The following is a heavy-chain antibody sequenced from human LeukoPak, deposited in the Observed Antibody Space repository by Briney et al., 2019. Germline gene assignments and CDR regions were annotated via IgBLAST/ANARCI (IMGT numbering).Heavy chain of an antibody. D-gene: IGHD6-6*01. V-gene: IGHV3-23*01. J-gene: IGHJ6*03. CDR1: GFTFSNYG. CDR3: AKDSSSDYYYYYMDV. Sequence: GVSLSLSCAASGFTFSNYGMIWLRQGPGNELEGCSALSGSGGSISYADSVKGRLTISRDNSKTTLYLQMNSLRAEDTALYYCAKDSSSDYYYYYMDVWGKGTTVTVSS. CDR2: LSGSGGSI.